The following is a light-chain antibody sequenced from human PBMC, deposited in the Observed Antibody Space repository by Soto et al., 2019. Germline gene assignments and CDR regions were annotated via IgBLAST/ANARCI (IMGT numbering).Light chain of an antibody. CDR2: YAS. Sequence: EIVLTQSPATLSLSPGERATLSCRASQGVLSFLAWYQQKPGQAPRLLIYYASNRATGITARFSGSGSGTDVTLKISRLEPEEFAVYYCKQRSNWLTFGGGTKVDI. CDR3: KQRSNWLT. CDR1: QGVLSF. V-gene: IGKV3-11*01. J-gene: IGKJ4*01.